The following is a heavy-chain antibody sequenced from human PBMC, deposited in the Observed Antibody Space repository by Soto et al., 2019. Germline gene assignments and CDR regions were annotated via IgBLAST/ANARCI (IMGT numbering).Heavy chain of an antibody. Sequence: QVQLQESGPGLVKPSQTLSLTCTVSGGSISSGDYYWSWIRQPPGKGLEWIGYIYYSGSTYYNPSPKSRVTISVDTSKTQFSLRLSSVTAADTAVYYCARERPDGCRLDPWGQGTLVTVSS. CDR2: IYYSGST. CDR3: ARERPDGCRLDP. V-gene: IGHV4-30-4*01. J-gene: IGHJ5*02. D-gene: IGHD6-19*01. CDR1: GGSISSGDYY.